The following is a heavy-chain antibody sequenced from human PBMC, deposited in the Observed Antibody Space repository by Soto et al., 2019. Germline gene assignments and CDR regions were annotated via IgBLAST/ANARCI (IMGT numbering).Heavy chain of an antibody. D-gene: IGHD3-3*01. J-gene: IGHJ6*02. CDR1: GFTFGSYA. CDR2: ISGSGGST. V-gene: IGHV3-23*01. Sequence: GGSLRLSCAASGFTFGSYAMSWVRQAPGKGLEWVSAISGSGGSTYYADSVKGRFTISRDNSKNTLYLQMNSLRAEDTAVYYCAKVRSAYDFWSAPGMDVWGQGTTVTVSS. CDR3: AKVRSAYDFWSAPGMDV.